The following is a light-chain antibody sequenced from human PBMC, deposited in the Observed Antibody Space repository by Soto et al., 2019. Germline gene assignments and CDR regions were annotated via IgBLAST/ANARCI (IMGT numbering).Light chain of an antibody. CDR2: KAS. CDR3: QHYKSYSEA. CDR1: QTISSW. V-gene: IGKV1-5*03. Sequence: DIQMTQSPSTLSGSVGDRVTITCRASQTISSWLAWYQQKPGKAPKLLLYKASTLKRGVPSRFSGSGSGTEFPLTISSLQPDDFATYYCQHYKSYSEAFGQGTKVELK. J-gene: IGKJ1*01.